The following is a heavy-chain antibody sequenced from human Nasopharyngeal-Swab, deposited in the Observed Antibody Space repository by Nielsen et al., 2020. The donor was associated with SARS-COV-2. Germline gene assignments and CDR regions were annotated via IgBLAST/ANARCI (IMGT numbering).Heavy chain of an antibody. Sequence: LKISCAASGFIFEDYAMHWVRQTPGKGLEWVSHISWNSGSIGYAASVKGRFTISRDNAKKSLYLQMNSLRAEDSALYYCAKDLTRGYLVTSNAFDIWGQGTVVTVS. CDR2: ISWNSGSI. V-gene: IGHV3-9*01. CDR3: AKDLTRGYLVTSNAFDI. D-gene: IGHD2-21*02. J-gene: IGHJ3*02. CDR1: GFIFEDYA.